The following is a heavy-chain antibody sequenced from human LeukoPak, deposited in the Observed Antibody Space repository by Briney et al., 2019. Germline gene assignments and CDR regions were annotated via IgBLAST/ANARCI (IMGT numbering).Heavy chain of an antibody. J-gene: IGHJ4*02. D-gene: IGHD2/OR15-2a*01. CDR1: GFTFVNAW. CDR3: TTLAFDVHY. CDR2: MESNPAGGRV. V-gene: IGHV3-15*04. Sequence: SGGSLRLSCAASGFTFVNAWMTWVRQAPGKGLEWVGRMESNPAGGRVDYAAPVKGRFTISRDDSSSTLYLQLNNLGAEDTAVYYCTTLAFDVHYWGRGTLITVSS.